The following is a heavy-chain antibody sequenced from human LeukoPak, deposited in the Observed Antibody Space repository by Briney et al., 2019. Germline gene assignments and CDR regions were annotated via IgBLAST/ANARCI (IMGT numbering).Heavy chain of an antibody. Sequence: SETLSLTCTVSGGSISSYYWSWIRQPPGKGLEWIGYIDYTGNTNYNPSLKSRVTISVDTSKNQFSLKLSSVTAADTAVYYCARVRALSYYDSSGDLYYFQYWGQGTLVTVSS. CDR3: ARVRALSYYDSSGDLYYFQY. D-gene: IGHD3-22*01. CDR2: IDYTGNT. V-gene: IGHV4-59*01. CDR1: GGSISSYY. J-gene: IGHJ4*02.